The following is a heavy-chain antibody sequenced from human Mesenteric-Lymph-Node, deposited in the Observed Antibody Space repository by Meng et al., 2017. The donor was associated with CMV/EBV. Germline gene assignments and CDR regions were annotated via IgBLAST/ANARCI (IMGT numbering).Heavy chain of an antibody. D-gene: IGHD3-10*01. CDR1: GGSISGYY. Sequence: GSLRLSCTVSGGSISGYYWTWIRQPPGKGLEWIGFIHYSGSTKYSPSLNSRVTMSVDTSKNHFSLRLTSVTAADTARYYCARIDRGSLDYWGRGTLVTVSS. V-gene: IGHV4-59*01. CDR3: ARIDRGSLDY. CDR2: IHYSGST. J-gene: IGHJ4*02.